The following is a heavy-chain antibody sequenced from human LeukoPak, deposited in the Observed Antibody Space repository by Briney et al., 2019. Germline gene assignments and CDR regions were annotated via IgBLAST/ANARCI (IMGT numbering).Heavy chain of an antibody. J-gene: IGHJ4*02. D-gene: IGHD2-15*01. CDR1: GYTLTELS. CDR2: FDPEDGET. V-gene: IGHV1-24*01. CDR3: ATYLGYCSGGRCYPFDY. Sequence: ASVKVSCKVYGYTLTELSIHWVRQAPGKGLEWMGGFDPEDGETIYTQKFQGRVTMTEDTSTDTAYMELSSLRSEDTAVYYCATYLGYCSGGRCYPFDYWGQGTLVTVSS.